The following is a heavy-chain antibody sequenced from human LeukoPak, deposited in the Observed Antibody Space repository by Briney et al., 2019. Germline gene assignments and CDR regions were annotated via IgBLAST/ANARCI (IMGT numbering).Heavy chain of an antibody. CDR3: ARSQPSSSWHADAFDI. V-gene: IGHV4-4*07. J-gene: IGHJ3*02. D-gene: IGHD6-13*01. CDR1: GVSISSYY. CDR2: IYTSGST. Sequence: PSETLSLTCTVSGVSISSYYWSWIRQPAGTGREWIGRIYTSGSTNYNPSLKRRVTMSVDTYKNQFSLKLSSVSAADTAVYSCARSQPSSSWHADAFDIWGQGTMVTVSS.